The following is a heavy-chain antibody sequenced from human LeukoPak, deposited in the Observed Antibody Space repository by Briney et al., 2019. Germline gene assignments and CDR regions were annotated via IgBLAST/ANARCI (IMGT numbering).Heavy chain of an antibody. V-gene: IGHV4-59*01. CDR3: ARGVRFVADPKYYFDY. Sequence: SETLSLTCTVSGGSISSYFWSWIRQPPGKGLEWIEYIYYSGSTNYNPSLKSRVSISVDTSKNQFSLKLSSVTAADTAVYYCARGVRFVADPKYYFDYWGQGTLVTVSS. D-gene: IGHD3-10*01. J-gene: IGHJ4*02. CDR2: IYYSGST. CDR1: GGSISSYF.